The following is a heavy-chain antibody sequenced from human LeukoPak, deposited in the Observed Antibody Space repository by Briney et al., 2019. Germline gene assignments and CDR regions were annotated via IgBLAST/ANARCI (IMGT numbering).Heavy chain of an antibody. D-gene: IGHD3-10*01. J-gene: IGHJ5*02. V-gene: IGHV4-31*03. Sequence: SETLSLTCTVSGGSISSGGYYWSWIRQHPGKGLEWVGYIYYSGSTYYNPSLKSRVTISVDTSKNQSSLKLSSVTAADTAVYYCARDRGIGPFDPWGQGTLVTVSS. CDR1: GGSISSGGYY. CDR3: ARDRGIGPFDP. CDR2: IYYSGST.